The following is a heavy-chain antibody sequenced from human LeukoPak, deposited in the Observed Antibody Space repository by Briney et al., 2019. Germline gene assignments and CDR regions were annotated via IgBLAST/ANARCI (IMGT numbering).Heavy chain of an antibody. CDR1: GGSFSGHY. D-gene: IGHD2-15*01. CDR2: INHSGST. J-gene: IGHJ6*02. CDR3: ARAPPYCSGGSCYSYYYYGMDV. Sequence: SETLSLTCAVYGGSFSGHYWSWIRQPPGKGLEWIGEINHSGSTNYNPSLKSRVTISVDTSKNQFSLKLSSVTAADTAVYYCARAPPYCSGGSCYSYYYYGMDVWGQGTTVTVSS. V-gene: IGHV4-34*01.